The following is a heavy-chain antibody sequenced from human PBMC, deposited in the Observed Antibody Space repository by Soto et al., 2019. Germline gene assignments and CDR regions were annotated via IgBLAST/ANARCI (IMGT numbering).Heavy chain of an antibody. CDR3: ARVDVIMVYASLKGDYGMDV. Sequence: QVQLVQSGAEVKKPGASVKVSCKASGYTFTSYDINWVRQATGQGLEWMGWMTPNSGNTGYAQKFQGRVTMTRNTSISTAYMELSSLRSEDTAVYYCARVDVIMVYASLKGDYGMDVWGQGTTVTVSS. V-gene: IGHV1-8*01. D-gene: IGHD2-8*01. CDR1: GYTFTSYD. J-gene: IGHJ6*02. CDR2: MTPNSGNT.